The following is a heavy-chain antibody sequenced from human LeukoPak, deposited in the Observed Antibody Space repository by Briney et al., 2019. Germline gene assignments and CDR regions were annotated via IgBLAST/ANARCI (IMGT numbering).Heavy chain of an antibody. D-gene: IGHD2-2*01. Sequence: SETLSLTCTVAGGSISSSSYYWGWIRQPPGKGLEWIGSIFYSGSAYYSPSLKSRVTISVDTSRNQLSMKLSSVTAADTAVYYCAREIGYCGSTSCPSDYWGQGTLVTVSS. V-gene: IGHV4-39*07. CDR1: GGSISSSSYY. CDR3: AREIGYCGSTSCPSDY. J-gene: IGHJ4*02. CDR2: IFYSGSA.